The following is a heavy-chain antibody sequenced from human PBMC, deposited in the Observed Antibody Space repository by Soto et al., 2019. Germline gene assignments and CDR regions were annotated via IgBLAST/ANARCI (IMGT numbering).Heavy chain of an antibody. CDR3: ARVTGRYYYGMDV. CDR2: INHSGST. Sequence: QVQLQQWGAGLLKPSETLSLTCAVYGGSFSGYYWSWIRQPPGKGLEWIGEINHSGSTNYNPSLKSRITISVHTSKHQVSLKLSSVTAADTAVYYCARVTGRYYYGMDVWGQGTTVTVSS. CDR1: GGSFSGYY. J-gene: IGHJ6*02. V-gene: IGHV4-34*01.